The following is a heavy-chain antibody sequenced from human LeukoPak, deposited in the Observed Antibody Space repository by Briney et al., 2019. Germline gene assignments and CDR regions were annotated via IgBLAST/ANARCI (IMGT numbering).Heavy chain of an antibody. J-gene: IGHJ4*02. CDR1: GFIFSSYN. CDR2: ISGSGGST. V-gene: IGHV3-23*01. D-gene: IGHD3-22*01. Sequence: GGSLRLSCAASGFIFSSYNVSWVRQALGKGLEWVSAISGSGGSTYYADSVKGRFTISRDNSKNTLYLQMNSLRAEDTAVYYCAKDFYYYDSSGYYTVTYYFDYWGQGTLVTVSS. CDR3: AKDFYYYDSSGYYTVTYYFDY.